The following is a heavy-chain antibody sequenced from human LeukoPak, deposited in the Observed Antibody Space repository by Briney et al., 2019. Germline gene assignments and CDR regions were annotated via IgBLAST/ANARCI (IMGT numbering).Heavy chain of an antibody. CDR2: ISSSSSYI. D-gene: IGHD2-2*01. V-gene: IGHV3-21*01. Sequence: GGSLRLSCAASGFTFSSYSMNWVRQAPGKGLEWVSSISSSSSYIYYADSVKGRFTISRDNAKNSLYLQMNSLRAEDTAVYYCARVSPRYCSSTSCDDYWGQGTLVTVSS. CDR1: GFTFSSYS. CDR3: ARVSPRYCSSTSCDDY. J-gene: IGHJ4*02.